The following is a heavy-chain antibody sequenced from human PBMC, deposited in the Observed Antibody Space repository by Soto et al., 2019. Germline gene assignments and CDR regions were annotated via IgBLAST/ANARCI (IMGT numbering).Heavy chain of an antibody. CDR2: INSDGSST. D-gene: IGHD3-10*01. CDR3: ARVLVPSAIYGSGLDY. V-gene: IGHV3-74*01. Sequence: GGSMRLSCAASGFTFSSYWMHWVRQAQGKGLVWVSRINSDGSSTSYADSVKGRFTISRDNAKNTLYLQMNSLRAEDTAVYYCARVLVPSAIYGSGLDYWGQGTLVTVSS. J-gene: IGHJ4*02. CDR1: GFTFSSYW.